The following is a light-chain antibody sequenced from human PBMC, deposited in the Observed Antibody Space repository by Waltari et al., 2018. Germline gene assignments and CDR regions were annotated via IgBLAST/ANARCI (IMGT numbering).Light chain of an antibody. CDR2: DAS. CDR3: QKYGTLPAT. J-gene: IGKJ1*01. Sequence: EIVLTQSPGPLPLSPGDTATLSCRASQSVSRTLAWYQQKPGQAPRLLIYDASSRATGIPDRFSGSGSGTDFSLTISRLEPEDFAVYYCQKYGTLPATFGQGTKVEIK. V-gene: IGKV3-20*01. CDR1: QSVSRT.